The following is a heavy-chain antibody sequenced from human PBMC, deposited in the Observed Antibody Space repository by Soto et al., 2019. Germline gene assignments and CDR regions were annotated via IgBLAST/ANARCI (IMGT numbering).Heavy chain of an antibody. V-gene: IGHV3-23*01. D-gene: IGHD1-1*01. CDR2: ISAGGGNT. CDR1: GFTFSSYA. CDR3: AQTTPSIHWFDP. J-gene: IGHJ5*02. Sequence: GGSLRLSCAASGFTFSSYAMSWVRQAPGKGLEWVSAISAGGGNTYYRDSVKGRFTISRDNSRNTLYLQMNSLRAEDTAVYFCAQTTPSIHWFDPWGQGTLVTVSS.